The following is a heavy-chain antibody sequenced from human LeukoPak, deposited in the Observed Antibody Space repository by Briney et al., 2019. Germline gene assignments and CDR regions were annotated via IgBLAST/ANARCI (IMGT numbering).Heavy chain of an antibody. V-gene: IGHV3-43*02. CDR1: GFTFDDYA. CDR2: ISGDGGST. J-gene: IGHJ3*02. Sequence: PGGSLRLSCAASGFTFDDYAMHWVRQAPGKGLEWVSLISGDGGSTYYADSVKGRFTISRDNSKNSLYLQMNSLRPEDTAVYYCVKALTDDAFDIWGQGTMVTVSS. CDR3: VKALTDDAFDI.